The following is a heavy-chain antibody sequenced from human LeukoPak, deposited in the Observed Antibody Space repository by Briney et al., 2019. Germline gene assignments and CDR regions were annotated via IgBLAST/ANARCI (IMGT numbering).Heavy chain of an antibody. CDR2: IWYDGSNK. D-gene: IGHD2-15*01. V-gene: IGHV3-33*01. J-gene: IGHJ4*02. Sequence: VRQAPXKGLEWVAVIWYDGSNKYYADSVKGRFTISRDNSKNTLYLQMNSLRAEDTAVYYCARGYCSGGSCYPIDYWGQGTLVTVSS. CDR3: ARGYCSGGSCYPIDY.